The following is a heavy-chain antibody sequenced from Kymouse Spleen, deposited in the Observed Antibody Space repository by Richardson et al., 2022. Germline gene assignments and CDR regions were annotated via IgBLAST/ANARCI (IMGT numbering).Heavy chain of an antibody. CDR1: GGSISSSSYY. CDR3: HSSSWYPYYYYGMDV. D-gene: IGHD6-13*01. Sequence: QLQLQESGPGLVKPSETLSLTCTVSGGSISSSSYYWGWIRQPPGKGLEWIGSIYYSGSTYYNPSLKSRVTISVDTSKNQFSLKLSSVTAADTAVYYCHSSSWYPYYYYGMDVWGQGTTVTVSS. V-gene: IGHV4-39*01. CDR2: IYYSGST. J-gene: IGHJ6*02.